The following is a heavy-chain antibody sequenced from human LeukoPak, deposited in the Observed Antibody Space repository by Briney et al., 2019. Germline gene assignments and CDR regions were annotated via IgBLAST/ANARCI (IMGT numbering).Heavy chain of an antibody. V-gene: IGHV4-34*01. Sequence: SETLSLTCAVYGGSFSGYYWSWIRQPPGKGLEWIGEINHSGSTNYNPSLKSRVTISVDTSKNQSSLKLSSVTAADTAVYYCARRRVLTGYFDYWGQGTLVTVSS. J-gene: IGHJ4*02. D-gene: IGHD3-9*01. CDR2: INHSGST. CDR3: ARRRVLTGYFDY. CDR1: GGSFSGYY.